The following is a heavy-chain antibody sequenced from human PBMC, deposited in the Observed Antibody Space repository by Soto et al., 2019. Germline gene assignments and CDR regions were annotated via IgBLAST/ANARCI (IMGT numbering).Heavy chain of an antibody. V-gene: IGHV3-23*01. CDR1: GFTFSSYA. CDR2: ISGSGGST. D-gene: IGHD4-17*01. CDR3: AKGPYGDYGISFDY. J-gene: IGHJ4*02. Sequence: EVQLLESGGGLVQPGGSLRLSCAASGFTFSSYAMNWVRQAPGKGLEWVSAISGSGGSTYNADSVKGRFTISRDNSKNTLYLQMYRLRAEDTAVYYCAKGPYGDYGISFDYWGQGTLVTVSS.